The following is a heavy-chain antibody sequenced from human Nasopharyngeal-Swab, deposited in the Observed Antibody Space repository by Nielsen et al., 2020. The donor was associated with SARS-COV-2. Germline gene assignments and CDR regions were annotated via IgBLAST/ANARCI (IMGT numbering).Heavy chain of an antibody. Sequence: WIRQSPSRGLEWLGRTYYRSKWYNDYAVSVKSRITINPDTSKNQFSLQLNSVTPEDTAVYYCARDLLDIRFGELSFLGWFDPWGQGTLVTVSS. J-gene: IGHJ5*02. V-gene: IGHV6-1*01. D-gene: IGHD3-10*01. CDR2: TYYRSKWYN. CDR3: ARDLLDIRFGELSFLGWFDP.